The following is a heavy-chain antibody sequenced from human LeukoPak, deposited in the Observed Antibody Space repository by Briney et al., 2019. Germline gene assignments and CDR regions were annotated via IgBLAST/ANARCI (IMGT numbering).Heavy chain of an antibody. CDR2: IYYNGNT. D-gene: IGHD3-3*01. Sequence: PSRTLSLTCTVSGDSFSRYYWSWIRQPPGMGLEWIGHIYYNGNTNYNPPLKSRVTISIDTSKNQFSLRLTSVTAADTAVYYCARYDFHYYYGMDVWGQGTTVTVSS. V-gene: IGHV4-59*01. CDR1: GDSFSRYY. J-gene: IGHJ6*02. CDR3: ARYDFHYYYGMDV.